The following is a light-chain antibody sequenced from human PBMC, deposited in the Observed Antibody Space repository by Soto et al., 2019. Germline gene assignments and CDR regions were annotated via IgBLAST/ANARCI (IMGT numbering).Light chain of an antibody. CDR1: QSICSY. Sequence: DLQMTQSPSSLSASVAYRVTITCRASQSICSYLNWYQQKPGKAPKHLIYAASSLQSGVPSRFSGSGSGTDFTLTISSLQPEDFATYYCQQSYSTPFTFGPGTKVDIK. J-gene: IGKJ3*01. CDR2: AAS. V-gene: IGKV1-39*01. CDR3: QQSYSTPFT.